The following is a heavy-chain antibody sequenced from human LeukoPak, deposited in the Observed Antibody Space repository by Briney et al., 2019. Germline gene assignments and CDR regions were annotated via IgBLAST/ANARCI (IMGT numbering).Heavy chain of an antibody. CDR1: GFTFDDFA. V-gene: IGHV3-43*02. D-gene: IGHD6-19*01. Sequence: GGSPRLSCAASGFTFDDFAMHWVRQAPGKGLEWVSLISAFDDITYYADSVRGRFTISRDNSKNSLYLQMNNLKIEDTAFYYCAKVISGWYGYDFWGQGTLVTVSS. CDR2: ISAFDDIT. CDR3: AKVISGWYGYDF. J-gene: IGHJ4*02.